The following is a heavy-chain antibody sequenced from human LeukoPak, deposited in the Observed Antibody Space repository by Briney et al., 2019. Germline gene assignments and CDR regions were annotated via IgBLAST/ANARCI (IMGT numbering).Heavy chain of an antibody. V-gene: IGHV1-2*02. CDR1: GYTFTGYY. CDR3: SRSAIIVVDHFDY. J-gene: IGHJ4*02. Sequence: ASVKLSCKASGYTFTGYYLHWVRQAPGQGLGWMGWSNLNSGGTNYAQKFQGRVTITRDTSISTACMELSRLRSDAHAAYYCSRSAIIVVDHFDYWGQGTLVTVSS. CDR2: SNLNSGGT. D-gene: IGHD3-22*01.